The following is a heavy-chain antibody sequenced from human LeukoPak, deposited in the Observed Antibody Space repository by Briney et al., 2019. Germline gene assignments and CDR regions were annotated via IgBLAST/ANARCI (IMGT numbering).Heavy chain of an antibody. D-gene: IGHD3-10*01. CDR2: INHSGST. CDR1: GGSFSGYY. CDR3: AARPGVWFGESLNWFDP. Sequence: SETLSLTCAVYGGSFSGYYWSWIRQPPGKGLEWIGEINHSGSTNYNPSLKSRVTISVDTSKNQFSLKLSSVTAADTAVYYCAARPGVWFGESLNWFDPWGQGTLVTVSS. J-gene: IGHJ5*02. V-gene: IGHV4-34*01.